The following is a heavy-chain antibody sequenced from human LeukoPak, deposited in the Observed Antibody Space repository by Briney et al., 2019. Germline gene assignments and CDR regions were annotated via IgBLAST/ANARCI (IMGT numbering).Heavy chain of an antibody. CDR3: ARGMYYYDGSGDY. J-gene: IGHJ4*02. D-gene: IGHD3-22*01. CDR1: ARSASSYY. V-gene: IGHV4-59*08. CDR2: IYYRWST. Sequence: PSETLSLTCTVSARSASSYYCSWIRQPPGKRLEWIGYIYYRWSTSYNPSLKSRSNMSINTSKNQFSLNLTSVTAADKAVYYCARGMYYYDGSGDYWSQGTLVTVSS.